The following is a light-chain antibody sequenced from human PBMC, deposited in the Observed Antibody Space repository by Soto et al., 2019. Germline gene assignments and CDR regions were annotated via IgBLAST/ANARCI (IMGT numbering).Light chain of an antibody. CDR1: QSVSSN. V-gene: IGKV3-15*01. CDR3: QQYKNWPPEFT. Sequence: EIVMTQSPATLSVSPEERATLSCRASQSVSSNLAWYQQKPGQAPRLLIYGASTRATGIPARFSGSGSGTEFTLTISSLQSEDFAVYYCQQYKNWPPEFTFGPGTKVEIK. CDR2: GAS. J-gene: IGKJ3*01.